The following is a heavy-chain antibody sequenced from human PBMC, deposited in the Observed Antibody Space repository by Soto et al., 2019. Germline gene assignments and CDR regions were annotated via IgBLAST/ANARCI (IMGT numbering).Heavy chain of an antibody. CDR3: AREGTAARPKEYYYYGMDV. Sequence: PGGSLRLSCAASGFTVSSNYMSWVRQAPGKGLEWVSVIYSGGSTYYADSVKGRFTISRDNSKNTLYLQMNSLRAEDTAVYYCAREGTAARPKEYYYYGMDVWGQGTTVTVSS. D-gene: IGHD6-6*01. CDR1: GFTVSSNY. V-gene: IGHV3-53*01. J-gene: IGHJ6*02. CDR2: IYSGGST.